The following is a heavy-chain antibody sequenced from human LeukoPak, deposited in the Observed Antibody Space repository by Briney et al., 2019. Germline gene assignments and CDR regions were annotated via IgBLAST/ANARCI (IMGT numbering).Heavy chain of an antibody. D-gene: IGHD4-11*01. V-gene: IGHV4-59*08. CDR1: GASISTHS. CDR3: ATHTQSLYGMDV. J-gene: IGHJ6*02. CDR2: LSYSGST. Sequence: SETLSLTCTVSGASISTHSCSWIRQSPGKGLEWIGDLSYSGSTNYNPSLESRVTISVDTSKNQFSLRLSSVTAADTALYYCATHTQSLYGMDVWGQGTTVTVSS.